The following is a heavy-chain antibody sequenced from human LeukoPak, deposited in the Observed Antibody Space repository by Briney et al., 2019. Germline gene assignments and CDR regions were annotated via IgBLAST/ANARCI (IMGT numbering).Heavy chain of an antibody. CDR1: GYTFTSYA. Sequence: ASVKVSCKASGYTFTSYAMNWVRQAPGQGLEWLGGIIPIFGTANYAQKFQGRATITADESTSTAYMELSSLRSEDTAVYYCASEYYYDSSGYPSYYFDYWGQGTLVTVSS. D-gene: IGHD3-22*01. V-gene: IGHV1-69*13. CDR2: IIPIFGTA. CDR3: ASEYYYDSSGYPSYYFDY. J-gene: IGHJ4*02.